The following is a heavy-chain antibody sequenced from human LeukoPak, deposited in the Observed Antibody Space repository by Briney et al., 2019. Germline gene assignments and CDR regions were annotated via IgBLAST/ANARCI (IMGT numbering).Heavy chain of an antibody. CDR1: GLTVSNAS. V-gene: IGHV3-53*01. CDR3: TRLLPSSHHFFDS. J-gene: IGHJ4*02. Sequence: GGSLRLSCAAPGLTVSNASMSGVGQAPGKGLKWASVIYGGGDTYYADSVRGRFTISRDNFENTLFLQMDSLRPEDTAVYYCTRLLPSSHHFFDSWGQGTLVTVSS. CDR2: IYGGGDT. D-gene: IGHD6-6*01.